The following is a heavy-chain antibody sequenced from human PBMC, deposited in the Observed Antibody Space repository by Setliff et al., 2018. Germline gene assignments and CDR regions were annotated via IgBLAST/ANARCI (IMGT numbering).Heavy chain of an antibody. CDR1: GFSLNTSGMR. CDR2: IDWDDDK. CDR3: ARISASSSHFDY. D-gene: IGHD6-13*01. Sequence: ESGPAGEPTQTLTLTCTFSGFSLNTSGMRVSWIRQPPGKALEWLARIDWDDDKFYSTSLKTRLTISKDTSKKQVVLTMTNMDPVDTATYYCARISASSSHFDYWGPGTLVTVSS. V-gene: IGHV2-70*04. J-gene: IGHJ4*02.